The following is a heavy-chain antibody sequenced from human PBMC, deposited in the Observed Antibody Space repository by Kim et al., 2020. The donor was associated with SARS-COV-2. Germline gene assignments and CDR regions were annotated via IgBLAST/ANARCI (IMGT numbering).Heavy chain of an antibody. Sequence: KSRVTISVDTSKNQFSLKLSSVTAADTAVYYCARHAVLRYFDWSEGTFDYWGQGTLVTVSS. CDR3: ARHAVLRYFDWSEGTFDY. J-gene: IGHJ4*02. D-gene: IGHD3-9*01. V-gene: IGHV4-39*01.